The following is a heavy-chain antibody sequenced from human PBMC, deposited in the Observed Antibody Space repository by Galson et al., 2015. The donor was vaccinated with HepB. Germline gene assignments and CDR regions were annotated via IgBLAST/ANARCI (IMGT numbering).Heavy chain of an antibody. J-gene: IGHJ3*02. Sequence: SVKVSCKASGYTFTSYDINWVRQATGQGLEWMGWMNPNSGNTGYAQKFQGRVTMTRNTSISTAYMELSSLRSEDTAVYYCASTVDSSGYYDAFDIWGQGTMVTVSS. D-gene: IGHD3-22*01. CDR1: GYTFTSYD. V-gene: IGHV1-8*01. CDR3: ASTVDSSGYYDAFDI. CDR2: MNPNSGNT.